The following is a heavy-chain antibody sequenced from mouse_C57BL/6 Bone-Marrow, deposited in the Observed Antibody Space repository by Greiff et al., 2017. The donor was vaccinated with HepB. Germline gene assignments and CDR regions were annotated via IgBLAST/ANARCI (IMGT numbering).Heavy chain of an antibody. CDR3: ASLWLRRYWYFDV. Sequence: EVKLMESGGGLVQPGESLKLSCEFNEYEFPSHDMSWVRKTPEKRLELVAAINSDGGSTYYPDTMERRFIISRDNTKKTLYLQMSSLRSEDTALYYCASLWLRRYWYFDVWGTGTTVTVSS. V-gene: IGHV5-2*01. CDR2: INSDGGST. CDR1: EYEFPSHD. D-gene: IGHD2-2*01. J-gene: IGHJ1*03.